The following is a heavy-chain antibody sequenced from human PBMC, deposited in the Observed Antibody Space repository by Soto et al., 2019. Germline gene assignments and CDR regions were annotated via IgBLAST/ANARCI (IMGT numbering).Heavy chain of an antibody. J-gene: IGHJ6*02. CDR3: AAGGQGVYGMDX. D-gene: IGHD3-10*01. CDR2: IVVGSGNT. CDR1: GVTFTSSA. V-gene: IGHV1-58*01. Sequence: SEKVSCKASGVTFTSSAVQWVRQARGQRLEWIGWIVVGSGNTNYAQTFQERVTITRDMSKSPAYMELSSLRSEDTAVYYCAAGGQGVYGMDXWSQWTSVTVS.